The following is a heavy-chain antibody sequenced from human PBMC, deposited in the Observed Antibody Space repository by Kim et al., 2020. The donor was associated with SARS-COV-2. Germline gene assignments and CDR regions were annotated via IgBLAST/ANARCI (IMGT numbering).Heavy chain of an antibody. J-gene: IGHJ4*02. CDR3: ARQEAYFFPESP. D-gene: IGHD3-16*01. CDR2: IDPSDSYT. CDR1: GYSFTSYW. Sequence: GESLKISCKGSGYSFTSYWISWVRQMPGKGLEWMGRIDPSDSYTNYSPSFQGHVTISADKSISTAYLQWSSLKASDTAMYYCARQEAYFFPESPWGQGTLVTVSS. V-gene: IGHV5-10-1*01.